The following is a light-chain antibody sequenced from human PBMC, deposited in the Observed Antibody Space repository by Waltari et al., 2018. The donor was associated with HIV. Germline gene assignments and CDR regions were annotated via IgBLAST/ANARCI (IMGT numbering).Light chain of an antibody. CDR3: SSYTSSSTLV. J-gene: IGLJ3*02. Sequence: GQSITISCTGTSGDVGGYNYVSWYQQRPGKAPKLMIYEVSNRPSGVSNRFSGSKSGNTASLTISGLQAEDEADYYCSSYTSSSTLVFGGGTKLTVL. CDR1: SGDVGGYNY. V-gene: IGLV2-14*01. CDR2: EVS.